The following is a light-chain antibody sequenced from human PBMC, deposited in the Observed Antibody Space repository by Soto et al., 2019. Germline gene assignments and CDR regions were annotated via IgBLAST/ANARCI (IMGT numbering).Light chain of an antibody. V-gene: IGKV1-33*01. CDR1: QDINNF. CDR3: QQYDNLPLT. J-gene: IGKJ4*01. Sequence: DIQMTQSPSSLSASVGDSVTISCQASQDINNFLNWYQQKPGKPPQLLIYDASTLEKGVPSRFSGAGSGADFSFTISSLQPEDIATYYCQQYDNLPLTFGGGTKVEIK. CDR2: DAS.